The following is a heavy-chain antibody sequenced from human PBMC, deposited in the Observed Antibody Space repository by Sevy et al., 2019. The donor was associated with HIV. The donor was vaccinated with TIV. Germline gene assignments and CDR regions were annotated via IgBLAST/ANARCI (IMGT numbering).Heavy chain of an antibody. Sequence: GGSLRLSCAAAGFNFNNYAMTWVRQAPGKGLEWVSGISFSGSKTHYAESVKGRFSISRDPSKNTLYLQMNNVRVEDTAVYFCAKTPFMDFWNDYYSFYFDFWGQGTLVTVSS. CDR3: AKTPFMDFWNDYYSFYFDF. CDR2: ISFSGSKT. D-gene: IGHD3-3*01. J-gene: IGHJ4*02. V-gene: IGHV3-23*01. CDR1: GFNFNNYA.